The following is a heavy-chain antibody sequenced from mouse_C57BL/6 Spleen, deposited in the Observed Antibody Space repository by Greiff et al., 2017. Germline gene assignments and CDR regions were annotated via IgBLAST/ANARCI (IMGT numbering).Heavy chain of an antibody. CDR2: IYPGNSDT. Sequence: EVQGVESGTVLARPGASVKMSCKTSGYTFTSYWMHWVKQRPGQGLEWIGAIYPGNSDTSYNQKFKGKAKLTAVTSASTAYMELSSLTNEDSAVYYCTGDYGSSGGYFDYWGQGTTLTVSS. V-gene: IGHV1-5*01. J-gene: IGHJ2*01. D-gene: IGHD1-1*01. CDR1: GYTFTSYW. CDR3: TGDYGSSGGYFDY.